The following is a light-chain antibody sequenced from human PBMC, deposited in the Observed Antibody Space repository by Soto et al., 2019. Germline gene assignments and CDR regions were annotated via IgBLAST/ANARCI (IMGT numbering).Light chain of an antibody. V-gene: IGKV1-5*03. CDR3: QHYNSYSEA. CDR2: KAS. Sequence: DIHMTHSPSTLSASLGDRFTMTFRASQSISIWLAWYQQKPGKAPKLLIYKASTLKSGVPSRFSGSGSGTEFTLTISSLQPDDFATYYCQHYNSYSEAFGQGTKVDIK. J-gene: IGKJ1*01. CDR1: QSISIW.